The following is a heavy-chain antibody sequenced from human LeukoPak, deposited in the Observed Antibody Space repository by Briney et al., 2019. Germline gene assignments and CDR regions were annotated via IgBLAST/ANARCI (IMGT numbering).Heavy chain of an antibody. Sequence: GGSLRLSCAASGLTFSSYWMSWVRQAPGKGLEWVANIKQDGSEKYYVDSVKGRFTISRDNAKNSLYLQMNSLRAEDTAVYYCARDTGFDPWGQGTLVTVSS. CDR2: IKQDGSEK. V-gene: IGHV3-7*01. CDR3: ARDTGFDP. CDR1: GLTFSSYW. J-gene: IGHJ5*02.